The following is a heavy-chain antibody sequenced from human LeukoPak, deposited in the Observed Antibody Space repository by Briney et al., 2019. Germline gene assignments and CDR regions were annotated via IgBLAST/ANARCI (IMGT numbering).Heavy chain of an antibody. CDR1: GFTFSSYA. CDR2: ISGSGGST. J-gene: IGHJ4*02. CDR3: AKAHTLYDYVWGSQRPLCGRYYFDY. Sequence: GGCLRLSCAASGFTFSSYAMSSVRQAPGKGLEWVPAISGSGGSTSYADSVKGRFTNSRDNSKNTLYLQMNSLRAEDTAVYYCAKAHTLYDYVWGSQRPLCGRYYFDYWGQGTLVTVSS. D-gene: IGHD3-16*01. V-gene: IGHV3-23*01.